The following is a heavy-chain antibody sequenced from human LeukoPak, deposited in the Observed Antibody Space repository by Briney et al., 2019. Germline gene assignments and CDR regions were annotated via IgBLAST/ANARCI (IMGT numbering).Heavy chain of an antibody. CDR3: AREGRYSSGWNYYMDV. CDR2: INPNSGST. CDR1: GGTFSNYA. V-gene: IGHV1-2*02. Sequence: GASVKVSCKASGGTFSNYAVSWVRQAPGQGLEWMGWINPNSGSTNYAQNFQGRVTMTRDTSFTTGYMELSRLTSDDTAVYYCAREGRYSSGWNYYMDVWGKGTTVTISS. J-gene: IGHJ6*03. D-gene: IGHD6-19*01.